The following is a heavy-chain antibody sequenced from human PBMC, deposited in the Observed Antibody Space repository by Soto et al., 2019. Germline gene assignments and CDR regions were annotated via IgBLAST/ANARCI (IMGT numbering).Heavy chain of an antibody. CDR2: IYYSGST. J-gene: IGHJ4*02. CDR1: GGSISSYY. V-gene: IGHV4-59*01. Sequence: SETLSLTCTVSGGSISSYYWSWIRQPPGKGLEWIGYIYYSGSTNYNPSLKSRVTISVDTSKNQFSLKLSSVTAADTAVYYCAKFFVYGDYRIDFWGQGTLVTVSS. CDR3: AKFFVYGDYRIDF. D-gene: IGHD4-17*01.